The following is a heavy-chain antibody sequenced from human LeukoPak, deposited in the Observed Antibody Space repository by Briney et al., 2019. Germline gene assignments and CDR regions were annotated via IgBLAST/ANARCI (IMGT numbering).Heavy chain of an antibody. CDR3: ARDLSGYYSFDY. CDR1: GFTFSDYY. Sequence: GGSLRLSCAASGFTFSDYYMSWVRQAPGKGLEWVSVIYSGGSTYYADSVKGRFTISRDNSKNTLYLQMNSLRAEDTAVYYCARDLSGYYSFDYWGQGTLVTVSS. CDR2: IYSGGST. J-gene: IGHJ4*02. V-gene: IGHV3-66*01. D-gene: IGHD3-9*01.